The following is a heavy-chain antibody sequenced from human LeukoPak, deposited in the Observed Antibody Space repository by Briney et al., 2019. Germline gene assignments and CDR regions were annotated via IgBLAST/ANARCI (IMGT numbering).Heavy chain of an antibody. D-gene: IGHD2-2*01. V-gene: IGHV4-38-2*01. CDR2: ISHSGTT. CDR1: GYSISSAYY. J-gene: IGHJ5*02. CDR3: ARFGSTSGRGFDP. Sequence: PSETLSLTCAVSGYSISSAYYWGWIRQPPGKGLEWIGTISHSGTTYFNPSLKSRVTIFLDTSKNQFSLKLTPVTAADTAVYYCARFGSTSGRGFDPWGQGTLVTVSS.